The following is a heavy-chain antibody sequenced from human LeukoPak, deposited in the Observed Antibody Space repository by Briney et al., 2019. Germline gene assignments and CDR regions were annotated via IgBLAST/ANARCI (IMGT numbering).Heavy chain of an antibody. Sequence: PSKTLSLTCTVSGGSISSSSYYWGWIRQPPGKGLEWIGSIYYSGSTYYNPSLKSRVTISVDTSKNQFSLKLSSVTAADTAVYYCARSRITMIVVVPVAFDIWGQGTMVTVSS. CDR2: IYYSGST. D-gene: IGHD3-22*01. CDR1: GGSISSSSYY. V-gene: IGHV4-39*01. CDR3: ARSRITMIVVVPVAFDI. J-gene: IGHJ3*02.